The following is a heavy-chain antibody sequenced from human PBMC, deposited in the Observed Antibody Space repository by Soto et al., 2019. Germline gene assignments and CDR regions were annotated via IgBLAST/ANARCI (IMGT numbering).Heavy chain of an antibody. D-gene: IGHD3-3*01. CDR2: ISYDGSNK. CDR1: GFTFSSYA. V-gene: IGHV3-30-3*01. J-gene: IGHJ3*02. Sequence: GESLKISCAASGFTFSSYAMHWVRQAPGKGLEWVAVISYDGSNKYYADSVKGRFTISRDNSKNTLYLQMNSLRAEDAAVYYCARGLRFLEWFGAFDIWGQGTMVTVSS. CDR3: ARGLRFLEWFGAFDI.